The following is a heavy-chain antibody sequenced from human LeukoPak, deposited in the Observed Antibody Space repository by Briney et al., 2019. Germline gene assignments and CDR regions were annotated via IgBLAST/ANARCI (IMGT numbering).Heavy chain of an antibody. CDR3: ARRAGYGSGSYY. D-gene: IGHD3-10*01. J-gene: IGHJ4*02. V-gene: IGHV4-59*08. CDR2: IFHSGST. CDR1: GGSISSYY. Sequence: SETLSLTCTVSGGSISSYYWSWIRQPPGKGLEWIGYIFHSGSTNYNPPLKSRVTISVDTSKNQFSLKLSSVTAADTAVYYCARRAGYGSGSYYWGQGTLVTVSS.